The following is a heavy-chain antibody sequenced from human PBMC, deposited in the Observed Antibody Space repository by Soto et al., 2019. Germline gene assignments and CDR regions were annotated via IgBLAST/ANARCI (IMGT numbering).Heavy chain of an antibody. CDR3: TRHSSRTGYDSSGSH. CDR1: GFIFSSYS. D-gene: IGHD3-22*01. V-gene: IGHV3-48*02. CDR2: INSYSTTI. Sequence: EVQLVESGGGLVQPGGSLRLSCAASGFIFSSYSMNWIRQAPGKGLEWVSYINSYSTTIYYADSVKGRFTISRDNAKNSRYLQMNSLRDEDTAVYYCTRHSSRTGYDSSGSHWGQGTLVTVSS. J-gene: IGHJ4*02.